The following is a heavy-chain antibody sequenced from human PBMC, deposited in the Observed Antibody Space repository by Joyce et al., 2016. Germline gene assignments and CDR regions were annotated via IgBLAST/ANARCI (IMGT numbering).Heavy chain of an antibody. V-gene: IGHV3-53*01. D-gene: IGHD2-8*01. CDR2: IYSGGDR. Sequence: EVQLVESGGGLLRPGGSLRLSCAASGFTVSSNYMTWVRQAPGKGLEWVSVIYSGGDRIYADSVKGRFTISRVNSKNTLYLQMNNLKADDTAVYYCARGVFSWGQGILVSVAS. CDR1: GFTVSSNY. J-gene: IGHJ5*02. CDR3: ARGVFS.